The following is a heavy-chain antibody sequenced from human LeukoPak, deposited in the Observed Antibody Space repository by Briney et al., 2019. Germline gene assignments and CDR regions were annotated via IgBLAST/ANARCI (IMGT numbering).Heavy chain of an antibody. CDR1: GYTFTSYD. CDR2: MNPNSGNT. J-gene: IGHJ5*02. Sequence: ASVKVSCKASGYTFTSYDINWVRQATGHGLEWMGWMNPNSGNTGYAQKFQGRVTMTRNTSISTAYMELSSLRSEDTAVYYCAREWNGSGSYCWFDPWGQGTLVTVSS. D-gene: IGHD3-10*01. V-gene: IGHV1-8*01. CDR3: AREWNGSGSYCWFDP.